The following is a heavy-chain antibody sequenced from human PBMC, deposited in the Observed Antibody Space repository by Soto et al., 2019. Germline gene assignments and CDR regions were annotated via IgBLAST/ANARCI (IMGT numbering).Heavy chain of an antibody. Sequence: EVQLLESGGGLVQPGGSLRLSCAASGFTFSSYAMKWVRQAPGKGQEWVSLIGESGTPTYYADSVKGRFTISRDNSGNTLFLEMYSLRAEDTAVYYCARYIPGVRYYGMDVWGQGTTVTVSS. CDR3: ARYIPGVRYYGMDV. CDR2: IGESGTPT. CDR1: GFTFSSYA. J-gene: IGHJ6*02. D-gene: IGHD2-2*01. V-gene: IGHV3-23*01.